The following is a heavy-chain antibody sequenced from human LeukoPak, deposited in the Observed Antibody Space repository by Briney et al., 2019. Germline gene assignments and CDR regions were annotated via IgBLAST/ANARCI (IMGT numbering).Heavy chain of an antibody. CDR2: ISAYNGNT. D-gene: IGHD3-22*01. Sequence: GASVKVSCKASGYTFTSYGISWVRQAPGQGLEWMGWISAYNGNTNYAQKLQGRVTMTTDTSTSTAYMELRSLRSDDTAVYYCARGASYYDSSGSLSYWGQGTLVTVSS. CDR3: ARGASYYDSSGSLSY. V-gene: IGHV1-18*01. CDR1: GYTFTSYG. J-gene: IGHJ4*02.